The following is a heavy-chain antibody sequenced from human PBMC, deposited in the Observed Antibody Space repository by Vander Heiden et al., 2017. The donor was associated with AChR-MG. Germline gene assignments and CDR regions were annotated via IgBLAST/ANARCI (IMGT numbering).Heavy chain of an antibody. J-gene: IGHJ6*02. Sequence: QVQLVQSGAEVKKPGSSVKVSCKAPGGTFSSYAISWVRQAPGQGLEWMGGIIPIFGTANYAQKFQGRVTITADESTSTAYMELSSLRSEDTAVYYCARDPYSSSSFYYYYGMDVWGQGTTVTVSS. CDR3: ARDPYSSSSFYYYYGMDV. CDR1: GGTFSSYA. CDR2: IIPIFGTA. D-gene: IGHD6-6*01. V-gene: IGHV1-69*01.